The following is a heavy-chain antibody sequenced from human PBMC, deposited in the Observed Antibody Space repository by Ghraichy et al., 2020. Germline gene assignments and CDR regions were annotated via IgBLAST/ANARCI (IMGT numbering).Heavy chain of an antibody. CDR1: GFTFSSYA. V-gene: IGHV3-23*01. CDR2: INKSGGTT. CDR3: AKYGTDHYYFYMDV. J-gene: IGHJ6*03. Sequence: GGSLRLSCAASGFTFSSYAMTWVRQAPGKGLEWVSGINKSGGTTKYADSVKGRFLISRDNSKNTLSLQMNSLRAEDTAVYYCAKYGTDHYYFYMDVWGKGTKVSVSS. D-gene: IGHD2-8*02.